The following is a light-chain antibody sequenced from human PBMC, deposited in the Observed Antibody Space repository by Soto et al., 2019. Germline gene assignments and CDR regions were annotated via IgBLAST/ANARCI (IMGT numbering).Light chain of an antibody. V-gene: IGKV1-39*01. CDR3: QQFYITSRT. Sequence: DIQMTQSPSSLSASVGDRVTITCRASQSISNYLNWYQQRPGKAPKLLIYAASSLQSGVTSRFSGSGSGTDFTLTISSLQPEDFATYSCQQFYITSRTFGQGTKVEIK. CDR1: QSISNY. CDR2: AAS. J-gene: IGKJ1*01.